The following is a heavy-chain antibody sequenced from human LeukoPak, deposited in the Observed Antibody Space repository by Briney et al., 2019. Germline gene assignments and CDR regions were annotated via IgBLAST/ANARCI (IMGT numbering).Heavy chain of an antibody. CDR3: ARAPTRTYNWFDP. J-gene: IGHJ5*02. CDR1: GGSFSGYY. CDR2: INHSGST. D-gene: IGHD1-26*01. V-gene: IGHV4-34*01. Sequence: SETLSLTCAVYGGSFSGYYWSWIRQPPGKGLEWIGEINHSGSTNYNPSLKSRVTISVDTSKNQFSLKLSSVTAADTAVYYCARAPTRTYNWFDPWGQETLVTVSS.